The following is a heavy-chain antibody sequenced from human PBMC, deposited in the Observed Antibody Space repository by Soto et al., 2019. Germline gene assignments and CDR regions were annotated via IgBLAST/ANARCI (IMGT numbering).Heavy chain of an antibody. D-gene: IGHD1-1*01. Sequence: QAQLVQSGGEVEKPGASVKVSCKASGYTLMNYGISWMRQAPGQGLEWMGWLNGNNGNTNYAQKLQGRAGMTRDTCTYTAYFELRRLIPYDTAVYYCARDAAKWNDKIGDYFYGMDVWGHVTTVSVSS. CDR2: LNGNNGNT. J-gene: IGHJ6*02. CDR1: GYTLMNYG. CDR3: ARDAAKWNDKIGDYFYGMDV. V-gene: IGHV1-18*01.